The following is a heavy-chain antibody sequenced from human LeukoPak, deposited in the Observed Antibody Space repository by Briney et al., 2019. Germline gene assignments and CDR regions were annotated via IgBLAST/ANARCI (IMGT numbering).Heavy chain of an antibody. V-gene: IGHV4-34*01. CDR2: INRSGST. D-gene: IGHD4-17*01. J-gene: IGHJ4*02. Sequence: PSETLSLTCAVYGGSFSGYYWSWIRQPPGKGLEWIGEINRSGSTNYNPSLKSRVTISVDTSKNQFSLKLSSVTAADTAVYYCARAGLNGDVDYWGQGTPVTVSS. CDR1: GGSFSGYY. CDR3: ARAGLNGDVDY.